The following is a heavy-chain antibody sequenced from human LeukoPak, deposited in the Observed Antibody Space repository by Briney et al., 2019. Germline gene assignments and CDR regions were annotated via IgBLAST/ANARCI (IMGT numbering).Heavy chain of an antibody. CDR1: GFSFSSYW. V-gene: IGHV3-23*01. Sequence: GGSLRLSCAASGFSFSSYWMSWVRQAPGKGLEWVSAISGSGGSTYYADSVKGRFTISRDNSKNTLYLQMNSLRAEDTAVYYCAKLGTTARRGPFDYWGQGTLVTVSS. CDR2: ISGSGGST. CDR3: AKLGTTARRGPFDY. D-gene: IGHD4-17*01. J-gene: IGHJ4*02.